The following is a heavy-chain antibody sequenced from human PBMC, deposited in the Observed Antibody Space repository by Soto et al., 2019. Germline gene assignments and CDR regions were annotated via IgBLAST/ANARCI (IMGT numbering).Heavy chain of an antibody. CDR2: ISYDGSNK. Sequence: QVQLVESGGGVVQPGRSLRLSCAASRFTFNTYAMHWVRQAPGKGLEWVSYISYDGSNKYYADSVKGRFTISRDNSKNTLYLEMSSLRAEDTAVYFCAGDLRKMRYFDYWGQGTLVTVSS. D-gene: IGHD4-17*01. J-gene: IGHJ4*02. CDR3: AGDLRKMRYFDY. V-gene: IGHV3-30-3*01. CDR1: RFTFNTYA.